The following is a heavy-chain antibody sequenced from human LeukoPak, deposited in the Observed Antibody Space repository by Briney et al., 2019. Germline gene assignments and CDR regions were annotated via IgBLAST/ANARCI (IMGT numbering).Heavy chain of an antibody. D-gene: IGHD6-19*01. CDR2: IYYSGST. Sequence: SETLSLTCTVSGGPISSYYWSWIRQPPGKGLECIGYIYYSGSTNYNPSLKSRVTISVDTSKNQFSLKLSSVTAADTAVYHCARASGWYKNWFDSWGQGTLVTVSS. V-gene: IGHV4-59*01. CDR1: GGPISSYY. CDR3: ARASGWYKNWFDS. J-gene: IGHJ5*01.